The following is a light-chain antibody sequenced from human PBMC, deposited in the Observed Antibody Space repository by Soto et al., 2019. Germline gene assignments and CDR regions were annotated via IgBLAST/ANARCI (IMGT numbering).Light chain of an antibody. CDR2: DAS. Sequence: EIVLTQSPATLSLSPGERATLSCRASQSVSSYLVWYQQKPGQAPKLLLYDASNRATFIPARFSGGGSGTDFTLTISSLEPEDFAMYYCQERSKWPRFTFGQGTKLEIK. CDR1: QSVSSY. J-gene: IGKJ2*01. V-gene: IGKV3-11*01. CDR3: QERSKWPRFT.